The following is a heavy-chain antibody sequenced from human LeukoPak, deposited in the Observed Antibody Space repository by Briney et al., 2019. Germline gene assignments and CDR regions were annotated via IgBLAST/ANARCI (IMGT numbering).Heavy chain of an antibody. J-gene: IGHJ5*02. Sequence: SETLSLTCAIYSESFSGYFWSWIRQPPGKGLEWIGEINYSGSTNYNPSLKSRVTISVDTSKNQFSLKLSSVTAADTAVYYCARSTYCSGGSCSHNWFDPWGQGTLVTVSS. CDR1: SESFSGYF. V-gene: IGHV4-34*01. D-gene: IGHD2-15*01. CDR3: ARSTYCSGGSCSHNWFDP. CDR2: INYSGST.